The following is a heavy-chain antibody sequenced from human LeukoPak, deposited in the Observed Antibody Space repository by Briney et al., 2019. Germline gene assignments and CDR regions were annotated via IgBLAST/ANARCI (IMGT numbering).Heavy chain of an antibody. V-gene: IGHV5-51*01. CDR3: ARFSLGNKGGDAFDI. D-gene: IGHD1/OR15-1a*01. Sequence: PGESLKISCKGSGYSFTSYWIGWVRQMPGKGLEWMGIIYPGDSDTRYSLSFQGQVTISADKSISTAYLQWSSLKASDTAMYYCARFSLGNKGGDAFDIWGQGTMVTVSS. CDR2: IYPGDSDT. J-gene: IGHJ3*02. CDR1: GYSFTSYW.